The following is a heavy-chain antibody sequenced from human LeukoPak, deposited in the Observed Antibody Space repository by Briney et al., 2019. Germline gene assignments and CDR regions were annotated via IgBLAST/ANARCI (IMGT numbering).Heavy chain of an antibody. V-gene: IGHV4-59*08. Sequence: SETLSLTCTVSGGSISSYYWSWIRQSPGKGLEWIGYIYYSGSTNYNPSLKSRVTISVDTSKNQFSLKLSSVTAADTAVYYCARRKVTTPYFDYWGQGTLVTVSS. CDR2: IYYSGST. CDR3: ARRKVTTPYFDY. D-gene: IGHD4-17*01. CDR1: GGSISSYY. J-gene: IGHJ4*02.